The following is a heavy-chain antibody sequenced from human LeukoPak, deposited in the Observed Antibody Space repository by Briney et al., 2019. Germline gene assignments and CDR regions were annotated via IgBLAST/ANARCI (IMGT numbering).Heavy chain of an antibody. V-gene: IGHV3-53*04. CDR2: IYSGGST. J-gene: IGHJ4*02. D-gene: IGHD6-19*01. CDR3: ARGSIAVAGIFV. Sequence: PGGSLRLSCAASGFTFSSYAMSWVRQAPGKGLEWVSVIYSGGSTYYADSVKGRFTISGHNSKNTLYLQMNSLRAEDTAVYYCARGSIAVAGIFVWGQGTLVTVSS. CDR1: GFTFSSYA.